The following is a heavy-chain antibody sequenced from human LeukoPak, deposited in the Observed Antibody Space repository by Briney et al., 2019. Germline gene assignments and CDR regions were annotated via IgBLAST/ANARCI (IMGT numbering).Heavy chain of an antibody. Sequence: GGSLRLSRAASGFTFSSYSMNWVRQAPGKRLEWVSSISSSSSYIYYADSVKGRFTISRDNAKNSLYLQMNSLRAEDTAVYYCARWGQLLLNYYFDYWGQGTLVTVSS. CDR2: ISSSSSYI. CDR3: ARWGQLLLNYYFDY. J-gene: IGHJ4*02. D-gene: IGHD2-2*01. CDR1: GFTFSSYS. V-gene: IGHV3-21*01.